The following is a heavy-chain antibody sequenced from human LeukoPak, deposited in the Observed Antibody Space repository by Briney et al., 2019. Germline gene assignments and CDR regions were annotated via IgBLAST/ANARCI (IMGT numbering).Heavy chain of an antibody. V-gene: IGHV4-34*01. D-gene: IGHD3-10*02. Sequence: PSETLSLTCAVYGGSFSGYYWSWIRQPPGKGLEWIGEINHSGSTNYNPSLKSRVTISVDTSKNQFSLKLSSVTAADTAVYYCARGRHGDHVSLFEYWGQGTLVTVSS. J-gene: IGHJ4*02. CDR1: GGSFSGYY. CDR2: INHSGST. CDR3: ARGRHGDHVSLFEY.